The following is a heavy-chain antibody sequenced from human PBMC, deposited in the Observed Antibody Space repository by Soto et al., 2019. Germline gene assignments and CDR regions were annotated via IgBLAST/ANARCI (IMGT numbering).Heavy chain of an antibody. V-gene: IGHV4-59*08. Sequence: PSETLSPTCTLSGGSISSYYWRRIRQPPGKGLEWIGYIYYSGSTNYNPSLKSRVTISVDTSKNQFSLKLSSVTAAGTAVYYCARHVRGVAGSDAFDIWGQGTMVTVSS. CDR3: ARHVRGVAGSDAFDI. J-gene: IGHJ3*02. D-gene: IGHD6-19*01. CDR1: GGSISSYY. CDR2: IYYSGST.